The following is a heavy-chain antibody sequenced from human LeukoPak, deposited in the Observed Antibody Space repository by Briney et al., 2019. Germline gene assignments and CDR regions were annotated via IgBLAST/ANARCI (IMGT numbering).Heavy chain of an antibody. CDR1: GGSISSGSYY. J-gene: IGHJ5*02. Sequence: SETLSLTCTVSGGSISSGSYYWSWIRQPAGKALEWIGRIYTSGSTNYNPSLKSRVTMSVDTSKNQFSLKLSSVTAADTAVYYCARSNFGWFDPWGQGTLVTVSS. CDR3: ARSNFGWFDP. CDR2: IYTSGST. V-gene: IGHV4-61*02. D-gene: IGHD3-3*01.